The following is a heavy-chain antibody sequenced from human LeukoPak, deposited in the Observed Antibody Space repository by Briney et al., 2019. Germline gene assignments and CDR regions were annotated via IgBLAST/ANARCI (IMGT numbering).Heavy chain of an antibody. V-gene: IGHV1-2*02. Sequence: ASVKVSCKASGYTFTGYYMHWVRQAPGQGLEWMGWISANSGGTNYAQKFQGRVTMTRDTSIRTAYMELSRLTSDHTAVYYCARGYEMFGELVFEYWGQGTLVTVSS. CDR1: GYTFTGYY. J-gene: IGHJ4*02. D-gene: IGHD3-10*02. CDR3: ARGYEMFGELVFEY. CDR2: ISANSGGT.